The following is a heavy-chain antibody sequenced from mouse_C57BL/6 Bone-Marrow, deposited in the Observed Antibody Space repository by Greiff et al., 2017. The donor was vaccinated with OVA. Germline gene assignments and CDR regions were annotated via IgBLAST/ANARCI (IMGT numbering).Heavy chain of an antibody. CDR3: ARRSYYYGSSFFDY. V-gene: IGHV1-69*01. Sequence: QQSCKASGYTFTSYWMHWVKQRPGQGLEWIGEIDPSDSYTNYNQKFKGKSTLTVDKSSSTAYMQLSSLTSEDSAVYYCARRSYYYGSSFFDYWGQGTTLTVSS. CDR1: GYTFTSYW. D-gene: IGHD1-1*01. CDR2: IDPSDSYT. J-gene: IGHJ2*01.